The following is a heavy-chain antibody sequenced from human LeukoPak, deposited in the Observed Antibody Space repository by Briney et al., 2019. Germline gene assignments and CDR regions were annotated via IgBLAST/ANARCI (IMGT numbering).Heavy chain of an antibody. CDR3: AKVKAMVFSYFDY. CDR2: ISSSSSTI. J-gene: IGHJ4*02. Sequence: GGSLRLSCAASGFTFSSYSMNWVRQAPGKGLEWVSYISSSSSTIYYADSVKGRFTISRDNAKNSLYLQMNSLRAEDTAVYYRAKVKAMVFSYFDYWGQGTLVTVSS. CDR1: GFTFSSYS. V-gene: IGHV3-48*01. D-gene: IGHD5-18*01.